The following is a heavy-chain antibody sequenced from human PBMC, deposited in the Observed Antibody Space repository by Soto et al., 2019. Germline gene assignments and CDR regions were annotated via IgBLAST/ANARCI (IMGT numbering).Heavy chain of an antibody. CDR1: GGSISSGGYY. CDR2: ISYSGST. Sequence: QVQLQESGPGLVQPSQTLSLTCTVSGGSISSGGYYWSWIRQHPGTGLEWIVHISYSGSTYYNTSLRSRVTISVDTATNQVSLIVNSVTAANTAVYYCARGVLHWGQGTLVTVSS. J-gene: IGHJ4*01. CDR3: ARGVLH. V-gene: IGHV4-31*03.